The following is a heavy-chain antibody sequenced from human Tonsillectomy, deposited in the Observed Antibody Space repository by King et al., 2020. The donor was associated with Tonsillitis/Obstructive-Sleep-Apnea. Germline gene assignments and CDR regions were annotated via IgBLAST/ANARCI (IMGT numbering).Heavy chain of an antibody. CDR2: TGAYNGNN. CDR1: GYTFTSYA. CDR3: ARGDGFDYGDWLDP. Sequence: QLVQSGAEVKKPGASVKVSCKASGYTFTSYAFSWVRQAPGQGLEWMGWTGAYNGNNNYAHNLQGRVTMTTDTSKTTAYMEMRSRRSDDTAVYYCARGDGFDYGDWLDPWGQGTLVTVPS. V-gene: IGHV1-18*01. D-gene: IGHD4-17*01. J-gene: IGHJ5*02.